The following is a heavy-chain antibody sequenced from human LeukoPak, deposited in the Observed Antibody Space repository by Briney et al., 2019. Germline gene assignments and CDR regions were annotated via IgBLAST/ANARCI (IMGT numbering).Heavy chain of an antibody. CDR3: ASWGYCSSTSCYTPYFDY. V-gene: IGHV4-34*01. CDR1: GGSFSGYY. CDR2: INHSGST. J-gene: IGHJ4*02. Sequence: SETLSLTYAVYGGSFSGYYWSWIRQPPGKGLEWIGEINHSGSTNYNPSLKSRVTISVDTSKNQFSLKLSSVTAADTAVYYCASWGYCSSTSCYTPYFDYWGQGTLVTVSS. D-gene: IGHD2-2*02.